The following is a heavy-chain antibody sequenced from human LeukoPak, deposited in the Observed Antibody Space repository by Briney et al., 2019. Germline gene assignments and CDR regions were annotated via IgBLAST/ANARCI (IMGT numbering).Heavy chain of an antibody. CDR1: GGSISSSSYY. CDR3: ARQEGRLDYYGSGSTMNWFDP. D-gene: IGHD3-10*01. J-gene: IGHJ5*02. Sequence: PSETLSLTCTVSGGSISSSSYYWGWIRQPPGKGLEWIGSIYYSGSTYYNLSLKSRVTISVDTSKNQFSLKLSSVTAADTAVYYCARQEGRLDYYGSGSTMNWFDPWGQGTLVTVSS. CDR2: IYYSGST. V-gene: IGHV4-39*01.